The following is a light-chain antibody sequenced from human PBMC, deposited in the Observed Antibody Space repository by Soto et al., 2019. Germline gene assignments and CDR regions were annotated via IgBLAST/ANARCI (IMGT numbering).Light chain of an antibody. CDR1: SSNIGNNY. J-gene: IGLJ2*01. CDR3: GTWDSSLSIVV. Sequence: QSFLTQPPSVSAAAGQKVTISCSGSSSNIGNNYVSWYQQLPGTAPKLLIYDNNQQPSGIPDRFSGSKSGTSATLGITGLQTGDEADYYCGTWDSSLSIVVFGGGTKVTVL. V-gene: IGLV1-51*01. CDR2: DNN.